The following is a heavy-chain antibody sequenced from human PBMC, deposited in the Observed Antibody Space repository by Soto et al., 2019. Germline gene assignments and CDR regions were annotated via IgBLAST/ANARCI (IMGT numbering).Heavy chain of an antibody. CDR1: GFTFSDYY. V-gene: IGHV3-11*01. CDR2: ISSSGSTI. D-gene: IGHD2-15*01. CDR3: TCWADDCRGGFCYSYYYWYNMDL. J-gene: IGHJ6*03. Sequence: PGGSLRLSCAASGFTFSDYYMSWIRQAPGKGLEWVSYISSSGSTIYYADSVKGRFTISRDNAKNSLYLQMNSLRAEDTALDYCTCWADDCRGGFCYSYYYWYNMDLWGKGTTVTGSS.